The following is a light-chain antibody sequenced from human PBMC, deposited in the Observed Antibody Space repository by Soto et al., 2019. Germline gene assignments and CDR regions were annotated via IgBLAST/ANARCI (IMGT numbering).Light chain of an antibody. J-gene: IGKJ3*01. V-gene: IGKV1-5*01. CDR2: GAS. CDR3: QQYKYYLT. Sequence: DIQMTQSPSTLSASVGDRVTITCRASQSISTWFAWYQQKPGKAPKVLIYGASSLESGVPSRFSGSGSGTEFTLTISSLQPDDFATYYCQQYKYYLTFGPGTKVDIK. CDR1: QSISTW.